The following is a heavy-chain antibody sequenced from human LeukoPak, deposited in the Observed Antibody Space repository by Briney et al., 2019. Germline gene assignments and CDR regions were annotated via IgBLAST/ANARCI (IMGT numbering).Heavy chain of an antibody. Sequence: PSETLSLTCTVSGGSISSSSYYWGWIRQPPGKGLEWIGSIYYSGSTNYNPSLKSRVTISVDTSKNQFSLKLSSVTAADTAVYYCARSYSGSFGFDYWGQGTLVTVSS. CDR3: ARSYSGSFGFDY. J-gene: IGHJ4*02. CDR2: IYYSGST. V-gene: IGHV4-39*07. D-gene: IGHD1-26*01. CDR1: GGSISSSSYY.